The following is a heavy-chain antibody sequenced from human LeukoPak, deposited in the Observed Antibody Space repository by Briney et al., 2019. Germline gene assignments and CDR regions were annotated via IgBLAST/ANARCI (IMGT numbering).Heavy chain of an antibody. D-gene: IGHD2-21*02. J-gene: IGHJ4*02. CDR3: ASTYCGGDCYSSFDY. CDR1: GGSISNYY. Sequence: SETLSLTCTVSGGSISNYYWSWIRQPPGKGLEWIGYIYYSGSTNYNPSLKSRVTISVDTSKNQFSLKLSSVTAADTAVYYCASTYCGGDCYSSFDYWGQGTLVTVSS. V-gene: IGHV4-59*01. CDR2: IYYSGST.